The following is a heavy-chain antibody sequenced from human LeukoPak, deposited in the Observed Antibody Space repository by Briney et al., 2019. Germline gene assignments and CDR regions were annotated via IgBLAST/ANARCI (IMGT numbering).Heavy chain of an antibody. V-gene: IGHV3-30*18. CDR2: ISYDGSDT. CDR1: GFSFGSCG. Sequence: GGSLRLSCAASGFSFGSCGMHWVRQAPGKGLEWVAVISYDGSDTYYASSLKGRFTISRDNSKNTVFLQMNSLRAEDTAVYYCAKRRHSSVSIDYWGQGTLVTVSS. D-gene: IGHD6-19*01. J-gene: IGHJ4*02. CDR3: AKRRHSSVSIDY.